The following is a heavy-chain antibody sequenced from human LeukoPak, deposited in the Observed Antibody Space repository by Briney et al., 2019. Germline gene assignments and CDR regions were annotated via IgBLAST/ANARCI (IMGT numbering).Heavy chain of an antibody. CDR1: GFTFSSYA. J-gene: IGHJ4*02. D-gene: IGHD3-3*01. CDR3: AKDSGIFGTYIDY. V-gene: IGHV3-30-3*02. Sequence: PGGSLRLSCAASGFTFSSYAMHWVRQAPGKGLEWVAVISYDGSNKYYADSVKGRFTISRDNSKNTLYLQMNSLRAEDTAVYYCAKDSGIFGTYIDYWGQGTLVTVSS. CDR2: ISYDGSNK.